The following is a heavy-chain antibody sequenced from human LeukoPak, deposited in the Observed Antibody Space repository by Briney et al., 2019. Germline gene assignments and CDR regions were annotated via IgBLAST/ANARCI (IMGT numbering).Heavy chain of an antibody. Sequence: PSETLSLTCSVSGGSISGRSYYWGWIRQPPGKGLEWIGYIYNSGSTYYRPSLKNRLTISADTSKNQFSLKLSSVTAADTAVYYCARGVSIPTTPKFDYWGQGTLVTVSS. J-gene: IGHJ4*02. V-gene: IGHV4-30-4*08. CDR3: ARGVSIPTTPKFDY. D-gene: IGHD2-15*01. CDR1: GGSISGRSYY. CDR2: IYNSGST.